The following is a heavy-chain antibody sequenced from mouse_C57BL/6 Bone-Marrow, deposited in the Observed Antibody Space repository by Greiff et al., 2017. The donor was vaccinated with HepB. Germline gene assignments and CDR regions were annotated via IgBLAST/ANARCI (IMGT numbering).Heavy chain of an antibody. Sequence: VQLQQSGPELVKPGASVKISCKASGYAFSSSWMNWVKQRPGKGLEWIGRIYPGDGDTNYNGKFKGKATLTADKSSSTAYMQLSSLTSEDSAVYFCARWGYDGAYWGQGTLVTVSA. CDR3: ARWGYDGAY. CDR1: GYAFSSSW. D-gene: IGHD2-2*01. V-gene: IGHV1-82*01. CDR2: IYPGDGDT. J-gene: IGHJ3*01.